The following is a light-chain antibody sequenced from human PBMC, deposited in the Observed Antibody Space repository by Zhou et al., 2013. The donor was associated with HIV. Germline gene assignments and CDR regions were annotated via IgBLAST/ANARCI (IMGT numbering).Light chain of an antibody. V-gene: IGKV2D-29*01. Sequence: DIVMTQTPLSLAVTPGQTASISCKSTQSLLHSEGKTYLYWFLQRPGQPPQLLIYEVSKRFSGVPERFTGSGSGTDFTLKISRVEAEDVGVYYCMQSIQLPITFGQGTRLEIK. CDR2: EVS. J-gene: IGKJ5*01. CDR3: MQSIQLPIT. CDR1: QSLLHSEGKTY.